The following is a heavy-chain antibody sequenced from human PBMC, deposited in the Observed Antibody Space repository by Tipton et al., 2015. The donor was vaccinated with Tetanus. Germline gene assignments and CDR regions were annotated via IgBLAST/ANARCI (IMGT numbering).Heavy chain of an antibody. CDR1: GGSFSGYY. CDR3: AGDGDYVNYYYYGMDV. D-gene: IGHD4-17*01. V-gene: IGHV4-34*01. CDR2: INHSGST. J-gene: IGHJ6*02. Sequence: TLSLTCAVYGGSFSGYYWSWIRQPPGKGLEWIGEINHSGSTNYNPSLKSRVTISVDTSKNQFSLKLSSVTAADTAVYYCAGDGDYVNYYYYGMDVWGQGTTVTVSS.